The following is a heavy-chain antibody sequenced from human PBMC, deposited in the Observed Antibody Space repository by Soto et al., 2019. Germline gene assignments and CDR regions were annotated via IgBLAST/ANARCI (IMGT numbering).Heavy chain of an antibody. D-gene: IGHD6-19*01. J-gene: IGHJ4*02. CDR3: AREVWVAGLLYYFDF. V-gene: IGHV4-4*07. Sequence: SETLSLTCTVSDGSISGNFLTWIRQPAGKGLEWIGRISSNGNTDYNPSLKSRVTMSIDTSKNHFSLDLISVTASDTAIYYCAREVWVAGLLYYFDFWGQGTLVTVS. CDR2: ISSNGNT. CDR1: DGSISGNF.